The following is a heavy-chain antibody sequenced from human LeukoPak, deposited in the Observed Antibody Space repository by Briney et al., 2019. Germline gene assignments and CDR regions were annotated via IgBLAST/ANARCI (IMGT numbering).Heavy chain of an antibody. CDR3: ATSERAYSSSWYDY. CDR1: GFTFSSYA. V-gene: IGHV3-23*01. D-gene: IGHD6-13*01. CDR2: ISGSGGST. Sequence: GGSLRLSCAASGFTFSSYAMSWVRQAPGKGLEWVSAISGSGGSTYYADSVKGQFTISRDNSKNTLYLQMNSLRAKDTAVYYCATSERAYSSSWYDYWGQGTLVTVSS. J-gene: IGHJ4*02.